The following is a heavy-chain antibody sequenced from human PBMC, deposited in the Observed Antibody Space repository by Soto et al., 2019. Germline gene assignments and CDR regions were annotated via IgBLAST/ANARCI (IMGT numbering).Heavy chain of an antibody. Sequence: GGSLRLSCAASGFNFDDYAMHWVRQPPGKGLEWVSVITWDGHKTYYSDSVKGRFTVSRDNTRNSLYLQMDSLGTEDTGLYYCAKDLSRLSIFLYDPFDIWGPGTMVTVSS. J-gene: IGHJ3*02. V-gene: IGHV3-43*01. D-gene: IGHD3-3*01. CDR2: ITWDGHKT. CDR3: AKDLSRLSIFLYDPFDI. CDR1: GFNFDDYA.